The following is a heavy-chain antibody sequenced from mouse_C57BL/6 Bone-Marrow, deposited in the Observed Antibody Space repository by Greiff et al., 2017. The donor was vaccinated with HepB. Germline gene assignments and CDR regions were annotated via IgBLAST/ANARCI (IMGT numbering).Heavy chain of an antibody. D-gene: IGHD1-1*01. Sequence: EVMLVESGGGLVKPGGSLKLSCAASGFTFSDYGMHWVRQAPEQGLEWVAYISSGSSTIYYADTVKGRFTISRDNAKNTLFLQMTSLRSEDTAMYYCANYYGSSWGFAYWGQGTLVTVSA. CDR3: ANYYGSSWGFAY. J-gene: IGHJ3*01. CDR1: GFTFSDYG. CDR2: ISSGSSTI. V-gene: IGHV5-17*01.